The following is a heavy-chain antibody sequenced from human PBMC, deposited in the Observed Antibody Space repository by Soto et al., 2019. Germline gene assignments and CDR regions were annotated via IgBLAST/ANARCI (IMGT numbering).Heavy chain of an antibody. D-gene: IGHD3-22*01. CDR1: GFTFSSYS. Sequence: PGGSLRLSCAASGFTFSSYSMNWVRQAPGKGLEWVSSISSSSSYIYYADSVKGRFTISRDNAKNSLYLQMNSLRAEDTAVYYCARDGGYYYDSRGNWFDPWGQGTLVIVSS. CDR2: ISSSSSYI. CDR3: ARDGGYYYDSRGNWFDP. V-gene: IGHV3-21*01. J-gene: IGHJ5*02.